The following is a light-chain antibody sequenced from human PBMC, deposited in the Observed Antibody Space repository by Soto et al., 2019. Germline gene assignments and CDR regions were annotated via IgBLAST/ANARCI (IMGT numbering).Light chain of an antibody. CDR2: DVS. V-gene: IGKV1-5*01. CDR3: QQYNSYSWP. Sequence: DIQMTQSPSSLSASVGNRVTITCRASQSISGWLAWYQQKPGKAPNLLIYDVSSLESGVPSRFSGSGSGTEFTLTISSLQPDDFATYYCQQYNSYSWPFGQGTKVAIK. J-gene: IGKJ1*01. CDR1: QSISGW.